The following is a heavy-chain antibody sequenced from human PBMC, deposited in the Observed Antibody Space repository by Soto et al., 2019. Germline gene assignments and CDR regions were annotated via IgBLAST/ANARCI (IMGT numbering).Heavy chain of an antibody. CDR1: GFSLSTSGVG. Sequence: QITLKESGPTLVKPTQTLTLTCTFSGFSLSTSGVGVGWIRQPPGKALDWVAIVYWDNDKRYSPSLKSRVTITKDPSKHQVVLTMTNMDPADTATYYCAHTREIRGSGSYDVDYWGQGTLVTVSS. CDR2: VYWDNDK. J-gene: IGHJ4*02. CDR3: AHTREIRGSGSYDVDY. V-gene: IGHV2-5*02. D-gene: IGHD3-10*01.